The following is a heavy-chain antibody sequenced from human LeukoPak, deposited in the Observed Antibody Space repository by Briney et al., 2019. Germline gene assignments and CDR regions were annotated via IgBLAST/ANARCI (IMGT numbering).Heavy chain of an antibody. CDR1: GFIFTSYS. D-gene: IGHD6-13*01. J-gene: IGHJ3*02. Sequence: GGSLRLSCAASGFIFTSYSMNWVRQAPGKGLEWISYISSSSSTIYYADSVRGRFTISRDNAKSSLYLQMNSLRAEETALYYCAKGSSSSPHFDAFDIWGQGTMVTVSS. CDR3: AKGSSSSPHFDAFDI. V-gene: IGHV3-48*04. CDR2: ISSSSSTI.